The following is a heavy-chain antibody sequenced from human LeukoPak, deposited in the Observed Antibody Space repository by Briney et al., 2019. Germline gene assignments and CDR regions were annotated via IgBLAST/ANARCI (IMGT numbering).Heavy chain of an antibody. J-gene: IGHJ4*02. D-gene: IGHD2-2*02. V-gene: IGHV3-23*01. Sequence: GGSLSLSCAASGFSFSSDAMGWGCHAPREGRGWVSAITGSGGSTYYADSVKGRFTISRDNSKNTLYLQMNSLRAEDTAVYYCAKEPPSYTTDYSGQGTLVTVSS. CDR1: GFSFSSDA. CDR3: AKEPPSYTTDY. CDR2: ITGSGGST.